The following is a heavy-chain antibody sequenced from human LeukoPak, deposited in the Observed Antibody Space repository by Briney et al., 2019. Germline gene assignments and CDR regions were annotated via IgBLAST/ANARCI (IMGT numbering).Heavy chain of an antibody. D-gene: IGHD5-18*01. CDR1: GFTFSSYG. Sequence: GRSLRLSCAASGFTFSSYGMHWVRQAPGKGLEWVAVIWYDGSNKYYADSVKGRFTISRDNSKNTLYLQMNSLRAEDTAVYYCARIRGYGYGYMDYWGQGTLVTVSS. CDR2: IWYDGSNK. CDR3: ARIRGYGYGYMDY. J-gene: IGHJ4*02. V-gene: IGHV3-33*01.